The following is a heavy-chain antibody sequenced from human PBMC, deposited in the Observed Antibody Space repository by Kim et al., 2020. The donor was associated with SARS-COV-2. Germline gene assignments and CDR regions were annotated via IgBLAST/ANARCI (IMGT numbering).Heavy chain of an antibody. Sequence: KGRFTITGDNAKNSLYLQMNSLRAEDTAVYYCAREGGYCSSTSCYRYFDYWGQGTLVTVSS. CDR3: AREGGYCSSTSCYRYFDY. D-gene: IGHD2-2*01. V-gene: IGHV3-11*05. J-gene: IGHJ4*02.